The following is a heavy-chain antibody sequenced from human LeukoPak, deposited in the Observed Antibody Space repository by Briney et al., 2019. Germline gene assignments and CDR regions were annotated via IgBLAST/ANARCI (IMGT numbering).Heavy chain of an antibody. CDR1: GLTFNNYA. V-gene: IGHV3-23*01. CDR3: AKGLLITILGSLDY. D-gene: IGHD3-3*01. CDR2: ITGSGRTT. Sequence: GGSLRLSCAASGLTFNNYAMSWVRQAPGKGLEWVSGITGSGRTTYYADSVKGRFTISRDNSKNSLYLQINSLRAEDTAAYYCAKGLLITILGSLDYWGQGTLVTVSS. J-gene: IGHJ4*02.